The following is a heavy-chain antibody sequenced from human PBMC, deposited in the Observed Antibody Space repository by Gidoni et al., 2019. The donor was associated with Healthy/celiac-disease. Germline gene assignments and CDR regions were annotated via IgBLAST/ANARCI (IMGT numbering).Heavy chain of an antibody. J-gene: IGHJ4*02. CDR1: GFTFSSYW. V-gene: IGHV3-7*01. CDR3: AKHLSSGWYYFDY. D-gene: IGHD6-19*01. Sequence: GESGGGLVQPGGSLRLSCAASGFTFSSYWMSWVRQAPGKGLEWVANIKQDGSEKYYVDSVKGRFTISRDNAKNSLYLQMNSLRAEDTAVYYCAKHLSSGWYYFDYWGQGTLVTVSS. CDR2: IKQDGSEK.